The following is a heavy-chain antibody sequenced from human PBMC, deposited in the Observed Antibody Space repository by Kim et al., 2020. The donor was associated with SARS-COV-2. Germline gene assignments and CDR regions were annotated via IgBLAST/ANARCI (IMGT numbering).Heavy chain of an antibody. CDR2: IWYDGSNK. V-gene: IGHV3-33*06. J-gene: IGHJ3*02. D-gene: IGHD4-17*01. CDR1: GFTFSSYG. CDR3: AKDGTVTTSSDAFDI. Sequence: GGSLRLSCAASGFTFSSYGMHWVRQAPGKGLEWVAVIWYDGSNKYYADSVKGRFTISRDNSKNTLYLQMNSLRAEDTAVYYCAKDGTVTTSSDAFDIWGQGTMVTVSS.